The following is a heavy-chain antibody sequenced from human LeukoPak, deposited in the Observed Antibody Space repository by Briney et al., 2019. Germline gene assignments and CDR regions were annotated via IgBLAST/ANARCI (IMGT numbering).Heavy chain of an antibody. D-gene: IGHD3-10*01. CDR2: ITSSSSYI. J-gene: IGHJ6*03. V-gene: IGHV3-21*04. Sequence: GGSLRLSCAASGFTFSSYSMNWVRQAPGKGLEWVSSITSSSSYIYYADSVRGRFTISRDNAKNSLYLQMNSLRAEETAVYYCASPGRHGSGRSLYYYYMDVWGKGTTVTISS. CDR3: ASPGRHGSGRSLYYYYMDV. CDR1: GFTFSSYS.